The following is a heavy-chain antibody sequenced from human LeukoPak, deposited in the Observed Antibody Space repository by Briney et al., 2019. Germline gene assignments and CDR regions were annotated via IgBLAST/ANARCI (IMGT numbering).Heavy chain of an antibody. Sequence: ASVKVSCKASGYTFTSYYMHWVRQAPGQELEWMGIINPSGGSTSYAQKFQGRVTMTRDMSTSTVYMELSSLRSEDTAVYYCARGAAAGRARTYYFDYWGQGTLVTVSS. CDR2: INPSGGST. J-gene: IGHJ4*02. CDR1: GYTFTSYY. V-gene: IGHV1-46*01. CDR3: ARGAAAGRARTYYFDY. D-gene: IGHD6-19*01.